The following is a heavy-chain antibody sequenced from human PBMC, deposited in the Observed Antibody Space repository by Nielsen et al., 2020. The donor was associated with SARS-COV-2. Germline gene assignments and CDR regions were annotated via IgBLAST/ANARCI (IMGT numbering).Heavy chain of an antibody. CDR2: IGTAGDT. J-gene: IGHJ3*02. D-gene: IGHD1-7*01. V-gene: IGHV3-13*01. Sequence: ETLSLTCAASGFTFSSYDMHWVRQATGKGLEWVSAIGTAGDTYYPGSVKGRFTISRENAKNSLYLQMNSLRAGDTAVYYCARGAAPGIPGTTSAGDAFDIWGQGTMVTVSS. CDR3: ARGAAPGIPGTTSAGDAFDI. CDR1: GFTFSSYD.